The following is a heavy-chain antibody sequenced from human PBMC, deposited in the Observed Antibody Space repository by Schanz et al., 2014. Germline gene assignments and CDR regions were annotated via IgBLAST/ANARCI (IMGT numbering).Heavy chain of an antibody. D-gene: IGHD3-9*01. Sequence: EVQLVESGGGLVQPGGSLRLSCAVSGFTVSDHYMDWVRQAPGKGLEWVSVIYTSGSTYYADSVRGRFTISRDNAKNTLYLQMNSLRAEDTAVYYCARDRTYYDILTGYGGFDYWGQGTLVTVSS. CDR1: GFTVSDHY. CDR2: IYTSGST. CDR3: ARDRTYYDILTGYGGFDY. V-gene: IGHV3-66*01. J-gene: IGHJ4*02.